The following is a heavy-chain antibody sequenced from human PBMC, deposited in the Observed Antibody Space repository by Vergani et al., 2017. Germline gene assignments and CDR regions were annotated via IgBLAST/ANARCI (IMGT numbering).Heavy chain of an antibody. CDR2: INHSGST. CDR3: ARTSVPXYYDYVWGSYRYVAFDI. CDR1: GGSFSGYY. D-gene: IGHD3-16*02. V-gene: IGHV4-34*01. J-gene: IGHJ3*02. Sequence: QVQLQQWGAGLLKPSETLSLTCAVYGGSFSGYYWSWIRQPPGKGLEWIGEINHSGSTNYNPSLKSRVTISVDTSKNQFSLKLSSVTAADTAVYYCARTSVPXYYDYVWGSYRYVAFDIWGQGTMVTVSS.